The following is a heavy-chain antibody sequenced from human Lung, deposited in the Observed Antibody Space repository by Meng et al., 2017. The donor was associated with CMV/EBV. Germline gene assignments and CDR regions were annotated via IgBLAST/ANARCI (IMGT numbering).Heavy chain of an antibody. CDR1: GGSFSGYY. J-gene: IGHJ5*02. D-gene: IGHD3-3*01. CDR2: INHSGST. V-gene: IGHV4-34*01. CDR3: ARAWYYDFLAEKGNNWFDP. Sequence: SXTXSLXCAVYGGSFSGYYWSWIRQPPGKGLEWIGEINHSGSTNYNPSLKSRVTISVDTSKNQFSLKLSSVTAADTAVYYCARAWYYDFLAEKGNNWFDPXGQGXLVTVSS.